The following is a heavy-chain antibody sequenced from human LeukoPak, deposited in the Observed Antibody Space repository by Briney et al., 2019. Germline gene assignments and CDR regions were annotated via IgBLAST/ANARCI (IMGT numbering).Heavy chain of an antibody. CDR1: GFTFEDYE. CDR3: ARDRAFGVDFDY. J-gene: IGHJ4*02. CDR2: ISATGNTK. D-gene: IGHD3-16*01. V-gene: IGHV3-11*01. Sequence: GGSLRRSCEASGFTFEDYEMSWFRQAPGKGPEWILYISATGNTKYYADSVRGRFSISRDNAQSSLYLQMSTLRVEDTAVYYCARDRAFGVDFDYWGQGTLVTVSS.